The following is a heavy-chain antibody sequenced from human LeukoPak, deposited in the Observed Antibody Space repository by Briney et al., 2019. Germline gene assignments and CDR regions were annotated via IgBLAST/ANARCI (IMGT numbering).Heavy chain of an antibody. CDR2: IRYDGSNK. CDR3: AKGASGSYSYYYYYYMDV. V-gene: IGHV3-30*02. CDR1: GFTFSSYG. D-gene: IGHD1-26*01. Sequence: GGSLRLACAASGFTFSSYGMHWVRQAPFKGLEWVAFIRYDGSNKYYADSVTGRFTISRDNSKNTLYLQMNSLRAEDTAVYYCAKGASGSYSYYYYYYMDVWGKGTTVTVSS. J-gene: IGHJ6*03.